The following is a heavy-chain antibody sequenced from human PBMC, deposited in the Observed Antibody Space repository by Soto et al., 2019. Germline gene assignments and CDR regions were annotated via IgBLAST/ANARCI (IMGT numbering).Heavy chain of an antibody. CDR3: ASVDVDIVATSANY. Sequence: QVQLQESGPGLVKPSQTLSLTCTVSGGSISSGGYYWSWIRQHPGKGLEWFGYIYYSGSTYYNPSLKSRVTIAVDTSKNQFSLKLSSVTAADTAVYYGASVDVDIVATSANYWGQGTLVTVSS. CDR1: GGSISSGGYY. D-gene: IGHD5-12*01. CDR2: IYYSGST. J-gene: IGHJ4*02. V-gene: IGHV4-31*03.